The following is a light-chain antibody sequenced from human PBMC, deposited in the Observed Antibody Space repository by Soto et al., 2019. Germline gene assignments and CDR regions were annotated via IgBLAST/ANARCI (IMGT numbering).Light chain of an antibody. V-gene: IGKV3-11*01. CDR2: DST. CDR1: QSIHTS. J-gene: IGKJ5*01. CDR3: QQRNVWPTIT. Sequence: VFTQSPATLSLSPGERATLSCRASQSIHTSLAWYQQKSGKPPRLVIYDSTLRANGVPDRFGGSRSGTELTLTINSLEPEDFAVYYCQQRNVWPTITFGQGTRLEIK.